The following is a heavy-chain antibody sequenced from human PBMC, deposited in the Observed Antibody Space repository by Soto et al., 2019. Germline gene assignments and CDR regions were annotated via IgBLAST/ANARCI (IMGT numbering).Heavy chain of an antibody. Sequence: GGSLRLSCAASGFKFDDFTMHWVRQAPGKALEWVSLISWDGDGTYYADSVKGRFSISRDNSKNSLFMQLNSLRIEDTALYYCAKAGQAGRDYFDYWGQGTLVTVSS. V-gene: IGHV3-43*01. CDR1: GFKFDDFT. J-gene: IGHJ4*02. CDR3: AKAGQAGRDYFDY. CDR2: ISWDGDGT. D-gene: IGHD3-10*01.